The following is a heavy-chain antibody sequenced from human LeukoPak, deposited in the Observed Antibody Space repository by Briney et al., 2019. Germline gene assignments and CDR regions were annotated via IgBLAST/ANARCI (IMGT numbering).Heavy chain of an antibody. Sequence: GGSLRLSCAASGITFGSYAMNWVRQAPGKWLEWVSRINSGGGTTYYAESVKGRFTISRDNSKNTLYLQMNSLRAEDTALSYCGYSYGNGAFDIWGQGTMVTVSS. V-gene: IGHV3-23*01. J-gene: IGHJ3*02. D-gene: IGHD5-18*01. CDR1: GITFGSYA. CDR2: INSGGGTT. CDR3: GYSYGNGAFDI.